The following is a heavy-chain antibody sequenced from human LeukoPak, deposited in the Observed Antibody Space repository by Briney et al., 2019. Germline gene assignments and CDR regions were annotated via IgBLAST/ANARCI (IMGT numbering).Heavy chain of an antibody. CDR2: INPNSGGT. V-gene: IGHV1-2*02. D-gene: IGHD6-19*01. CDR3: ARDLYSSGWYGHDY. CDR1: GYTFTGYY. Sequence: ASVKVSCKASGYTFTGYYMHWLRQAPGQGLEWMGWINPNSGGTNYAQKFQGRVTMTRDTSISTAYMELSRLRSDDTAVYYCARDLYSSGWYGHDYWGQGTLVTVSS. J-gene: IGHJ4*02.